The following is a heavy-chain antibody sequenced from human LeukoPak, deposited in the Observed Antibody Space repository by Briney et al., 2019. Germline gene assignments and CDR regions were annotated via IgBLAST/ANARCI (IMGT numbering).Heavy chain of an antibody. CDR3: ARGERAEFDY. J-gene: IGHJ4*02. CDR2: IYSGGYT. CDR1: GFTISSKY. V-gene: IGHV3-66*01. Sequence: PGGSLRLSCAASGFTISSKYMTWVRQTPGKGLEWVSVIYSGGYTSYTDSVKGRFTISRDNSKNTLYLQMNSLRADDTAVYYCARGERAEFDYWGQGTLVTVSS.